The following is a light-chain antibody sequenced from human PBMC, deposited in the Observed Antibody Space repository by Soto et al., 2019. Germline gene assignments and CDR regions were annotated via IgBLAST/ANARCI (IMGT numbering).Light chain of an antibody. CDR3: SSYTSSSTGI. CDR2: DVS. Sequence: QSALTQPASVSGSPGQSITVSCTGTSGDVGAYDYVFWYQQHPGKAPKLMIYDVSNRHSGVSNRFSGSKSGNTASLTISGLDAEDEAYYYSSSYTSSSTGIFGGGTKLTVL. V-gene: IGLV2-14*01. J-gene: IGLJ2*01. CDR1: SGDVGAYDY.